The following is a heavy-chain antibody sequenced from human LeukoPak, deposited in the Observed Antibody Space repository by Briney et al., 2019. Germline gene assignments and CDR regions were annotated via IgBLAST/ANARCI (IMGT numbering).Heavy chain of an antibody. V-gene: IGHV3-23*01. D-gene: IGHD5-18*01. J-gene: IGHJ6*04. Sequence: PGGSLRLSCAASGFTFSGYAMSWVRQAPGKGLEWVSSISGGAGSTYYADSVKGRFTISRDNSKNTLYVEMNSPRAEDTAEYYCAKVDKATGKLMHVWGKGTTVTVST. CDR1: GFTFSGYA. CDR3: AKVDKATGKLMHV. CDR2: ISGGAGST.